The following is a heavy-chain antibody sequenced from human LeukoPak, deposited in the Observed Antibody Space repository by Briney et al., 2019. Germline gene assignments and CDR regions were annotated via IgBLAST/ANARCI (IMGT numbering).Heavy chain of an antibody. V-gene: IGHV4-39*07. Sequence: SETLSLTCTVSGGSISSSSYYWGWIRQPPGKGLEWIGSIYYSGSTYYNPSLKSRVTISVDTSKNQFSLKLSSVTAADTAVYYCATQGAGVYYFDYWGQGTLVTVSS. CDR3: ATQGAGVYYFDY. CDR1: GGSISSSSYY. D-gene: IGHD6-13*01. CDR2: IYYSGST. J-gene: IGHJ4*02.